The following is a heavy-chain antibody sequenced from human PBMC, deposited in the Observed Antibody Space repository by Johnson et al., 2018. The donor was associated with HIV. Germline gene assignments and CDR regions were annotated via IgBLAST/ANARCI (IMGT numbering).Heavy chain of an antibody. D-gene: IGHD3-9*01. V-gene: IGHV3-30-3*01. CDR3: ASVYYDILTGYYYDALDI. CDR2: ISYDGSNK. J-gene: IGHJ3*02. CDR1: GFTFSSYA. Sequence: QVQLVESGGGVVQPGRSLRLSCAASGFTFSSYAMHWVRQAPGKGLEWVALISYDGSNKYYADSVKGRFTISRHNSKTTLYLQMNSLRAEDTAVYYCASVYYDILTGYYYDALDIWGRGTMVTVSS.